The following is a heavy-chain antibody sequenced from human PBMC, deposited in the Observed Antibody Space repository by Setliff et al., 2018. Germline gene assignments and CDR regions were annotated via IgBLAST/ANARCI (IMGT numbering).Heavy chain of an antibody. J-gene: IGHJ6*02. CDR2: IKQDGSEK. CDR1: GFTFSRYW. D-gene: IGHD3-10*01. CDR3: ARDHVYGSQYYYYYYGMDV. V-gene: IGHV3-7*01. Sequence: GGSLRLSCAASGFTFSRYWMSWVRQAPGKGLEWVSNIKQDGSEKYYVDSVKGRFTISRDNAKNSLYLQMNSLRAEDTAVYYCARDHVYGSQYYYYYYGMDVWGQGTTVTVSS.